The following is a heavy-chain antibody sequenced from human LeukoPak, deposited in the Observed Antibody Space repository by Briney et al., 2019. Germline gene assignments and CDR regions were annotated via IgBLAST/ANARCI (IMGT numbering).Heavy chain of an antibody. CDR3: AKNRGGYYYYMDV. CDR1: GFTFSSYG. V-gene: IGHV3-23*01. J-gene: IGHJ6*03. Sequence: PGGSLRLSCAASGFTFSSYGMSWVRQAPGKGLEWVSAISGSGGSTYYADSVKGRFTISRDNSKNTLYLQMNSLRAEDTAVYYCAKNRGGYYYYMDVWGKGTTVTISS. CDR2: ISGSGGST. D-gene: IGHD3-10*01.